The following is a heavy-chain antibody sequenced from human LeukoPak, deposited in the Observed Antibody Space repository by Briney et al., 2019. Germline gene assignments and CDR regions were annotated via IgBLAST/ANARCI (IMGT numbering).Heavy chain of an antibody. D-gene: IGHD6-19*01. CDR1: GYTFTSYD. J-gene: IGHJ6*03. Sequence: ASVKVSCKASGYTFTSYDINWVRQATGQGLEWMGWMNPNSGNTGYAQKFQGRVTMTRNTSISTAYMELSSLRSEDTAVYYCARTLGQWLVRKRRYMDVWGKGTTVTISS. CDR2: MNPNSGNT. V-gene: IGHV1-8*01. CDR3: ARTLGQWLVRKRRYMDV.